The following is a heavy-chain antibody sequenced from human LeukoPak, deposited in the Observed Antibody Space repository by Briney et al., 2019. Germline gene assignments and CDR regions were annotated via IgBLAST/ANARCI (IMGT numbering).Heavy chain of an antibody. V-gene: IGHV3-74*01. CDR3: GRDLGGRGGA. D-gene: IGHD1-26*01. Sequence: GGSLILSCAASGFSFSTYWMHWVRQVPGTGLVWVSRTNTDGSITDYADSVKGRFTISRDNAKDTLYLQMNSLRPEDTAVYYCGRDLGGRGGAWGQGTLVTVSS. CDR2: TNTDGSIT. CDR1: GFSFSTYW. J-gene: IGHJ5*02.